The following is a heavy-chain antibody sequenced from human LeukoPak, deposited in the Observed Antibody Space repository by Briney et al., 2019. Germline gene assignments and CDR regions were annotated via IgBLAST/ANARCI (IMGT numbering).Heavy chain of an antibody. CDR3: AKDLAYYYDSSGYYYSYYFDY. V-gene: IGHV3-23*01. Sequence: PGGSLRLSCVASGFTFSSYGMSWVRQAPGKGLEWVSGISGSGGSTYYADSVKGRFTTSRDISKNTLYLQMNSLRGEDTAVYYCAKDLAYYYDSSGYYYSYYFDYWGQGTLVTVSS. D-gene: IGHD3-22*01. CDR2: ISGSGGST. CDR1: GFTFSSYG. J-gene: IGHJ4*02.